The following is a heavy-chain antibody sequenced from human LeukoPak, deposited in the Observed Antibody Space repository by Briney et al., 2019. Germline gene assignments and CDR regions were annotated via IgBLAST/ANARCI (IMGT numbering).Heavy chain of an antibody. D-gene: IGHD3-10*01. J-gene: IGHJ2*01. CDR2: ISGSGGST. CDR1: GFTFSSYG. CDR3: AKDHATRLLWFGDWYSDL. V-gene: IGHV3-23*01. Sequence: PGGSLRLSCAASGFTFSSYGMHWVRQAPGKGLEWVSAISGSGGSTYYADSVKGRFTISRDNSKNTLYLQMNSLRAEDTAVYYCAKDHATRLLWFGDWYSDLWGRGTLVTVSS.